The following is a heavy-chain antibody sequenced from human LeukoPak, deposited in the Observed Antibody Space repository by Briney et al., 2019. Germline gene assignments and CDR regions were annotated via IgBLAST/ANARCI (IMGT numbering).Heavy chain of an antibody. CDR2: LNAGNGIT. D-gene: IGHD6-19*01. Sequence: ASVKVSCKASGYSFISYAIHWVRQAPGQSLEWMGWLNAGNGITKYSQKFQGRVTSTRDTSARTAYMDLSSLTSEDTAVYYCARDQAGAVKAFDVWGQGTMVTVSS. CDR1: GYSFISYA. CDR3: ARDQAGAVKAFDV. J-gene: IGHJ3*01. V-gene: IGHV1-3*01.